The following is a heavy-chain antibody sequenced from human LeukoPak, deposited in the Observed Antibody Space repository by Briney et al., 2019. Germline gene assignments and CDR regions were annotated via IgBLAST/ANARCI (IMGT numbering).Heavy chain of an antibody. CDR3: ARDAGGHYFDY. D-gene: IGHD6-25*01. Sequence: AAVKVSCKASGYTFTSYGVSWVRQAPGQGLEWMGWISAYNGNTNNAQKLQGRVTMTTDTSTSTAYMELRSLRSDDTAVYYCARDAGGHYFDYWRQGPFLTVSS. CDR2: ISAYNGNT. CDR1: GYTFTSYG. V-gene: IGHV1-18*01. J-gene: IGHJ4*02.